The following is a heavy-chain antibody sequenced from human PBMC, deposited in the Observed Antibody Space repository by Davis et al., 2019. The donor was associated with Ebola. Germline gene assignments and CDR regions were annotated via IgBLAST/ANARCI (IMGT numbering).Heavy chain of an antibody. V-gene: IGHV1-18*04. J-gene: IGHJ5*02. Sequence: ASVKVSCKASGYTFTGYHMHWVRQAPGQGLEWMGWINPHNGNTNYAQNVQGRVTMTTDTSTSTAYMEVGSLRSDDTAVYYCARRVYSGSYPGWFDPWGQGTLVTVSS. CDR3: ARRVYSGSYPGWFDP. CDR1: GYTFTGYH. D-gene: IGHD1-26*01. CDR2: INPHNGNT.